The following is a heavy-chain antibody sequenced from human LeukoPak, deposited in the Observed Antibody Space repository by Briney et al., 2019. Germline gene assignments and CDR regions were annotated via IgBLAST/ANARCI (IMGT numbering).Heavy chain of an antibody. CDR3: ARGRRILGGPENAGDFFDF. CDR1: GYTLTDYY. D-gene: IGHD7-27*01. Sequence: GASVKVSCMASGYTLTDYYLHWVRQAPGQGRKWVGWINPNSGATHYAQSFQARVTMTRDTSIASSYMELTGLESDDTAVYYCARGRRILGGPENAGDFFDFWGQGSLVTVSS. J-gene: IGHJ4*03. V-gene: IGHV1-2*02. CDR2: INPNSGAT.